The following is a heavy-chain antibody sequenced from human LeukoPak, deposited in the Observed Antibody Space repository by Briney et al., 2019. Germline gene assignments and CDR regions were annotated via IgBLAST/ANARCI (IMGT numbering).Heavy chain of an antibody. Sequence: SETLSLTCAVYGGSFGGYYWSWIRQPPGKGLEWIGEINHSGSTNYNPSLKSRVTISVDTSKNQFSLKLSSVTAADTAVYYCARVKKQWLVRYYFDYWGQGTLVTVSS. D-gene: IGHD6-19*01. CDR3: ARVKKQWLVRYYFDY. CDR1: GGSFGGYY. V-gene: IGHV4-34*01. J-gene: IGHJ4*02. CDR2: INHSGST.